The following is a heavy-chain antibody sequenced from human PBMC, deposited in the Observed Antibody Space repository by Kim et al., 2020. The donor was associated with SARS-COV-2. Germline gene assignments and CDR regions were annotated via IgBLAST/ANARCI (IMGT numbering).Heavy chain of an antibody. CDR3: ARSTESSWYSTYYYGMDV. V-gene: IGHV3-11*04. Sequence: GGSLRLSCAASGFTFSDYYMSWIRQAPGKGLEWVSYISSSGSTIYYADSVKGRFTISRDNAKNSLYLQMNSLRAEDTAVYYCARSTESSWYSTYYYGMDVWGQGTTVTVSS. CDR2: ISSSGSTI. D-gene: IGHD6-13*01. J-gene: IGHJ6*02. CDR1: GFTFSDYY.